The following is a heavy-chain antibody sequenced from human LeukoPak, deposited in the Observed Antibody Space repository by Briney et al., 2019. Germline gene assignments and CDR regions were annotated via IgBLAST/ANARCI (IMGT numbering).Heavy chain of an antibody. CDR1: GLTFSSHW. Sequence: GGSLRLSCAASGLTFSSHWMHWVRQAPGKGLVWVSRITNDGSSTTYADSVKGRFTISRDNANNSLYLQMNSLRAEDTAVYYCARTTPTYYDFWSGYADYFDYWGQGTLVTVSS. D-gene: IGHD3-3*01. J-gene: IGHJ4*02. CDR3: ARTTPTYYDFWSGYADYFDY. V-gene: IGHV3-74*01. CDR2: ITNDGSST.